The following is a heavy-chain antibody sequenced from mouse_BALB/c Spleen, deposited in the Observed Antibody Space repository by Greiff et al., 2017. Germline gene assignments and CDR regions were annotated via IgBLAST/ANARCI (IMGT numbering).Heavy chain of an antibody. CDR2: IYPGNGDT. J-gene: IGHJ1*01. CDR1: GYTFTSYN. V-gene: IGHV1-12*01. CDR3: ASTMITTGTDYRSNWYFDV. D-gene: IGHD2-4*01. Sequence: QVQLQQPGAELVKPGASVKMSCKASGYTFTSYNMHWVKQTPGQGLEWIGAIYPGNGDTSYNQKFKGKATLTEDKSSSTAYMQLSSLTSEDSAVYYCASTMITTGTDYRSNWYFDVWGAGTTVTVSS.